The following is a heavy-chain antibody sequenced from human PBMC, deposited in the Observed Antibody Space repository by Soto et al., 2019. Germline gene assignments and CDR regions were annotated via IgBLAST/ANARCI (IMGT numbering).Heavy chain of an antibody. CDR2: IYVTGAV. V-gene: IGHV4-31*03. CDR1: GAALNSGNYY. CDR3: ARLRIATNNYKWFDP. Sequence: SETLSLTCSVSGAALNSGNYYWSWIRQVPGKGLEWIGHIYVTGAVDYNPSLRDRITISQDTSERQFSLNLRLVTAADTAVYYCARLRIATNNYKWFDPWGQGTLATVSS. D-gene: IGHD2-21*01. J-gene: IGHJ5*02.